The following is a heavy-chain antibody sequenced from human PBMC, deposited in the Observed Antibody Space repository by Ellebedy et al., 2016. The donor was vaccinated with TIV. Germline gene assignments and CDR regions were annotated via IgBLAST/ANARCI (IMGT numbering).Heavy chain of an antibody. Sequence: MPSETLSLTCTVSGGSISSSSYYWGWIRQPPGKGLEWIGSIYYSGSTYYNPSLKSRVTISVDTSKNQFSLKLSSVTAADTAVYYCARVGYSGYDGYGLHFDYWGQGTLVTVSS. D-gene: IGHD5-12*01. CDR3: ARVGYSGYDGYGLHFDY. CDR2: IYYSGST. V-gene: IGHV4-39*01. CDR1: GGSISSSSYY. J-gene: IGHJ4*02.